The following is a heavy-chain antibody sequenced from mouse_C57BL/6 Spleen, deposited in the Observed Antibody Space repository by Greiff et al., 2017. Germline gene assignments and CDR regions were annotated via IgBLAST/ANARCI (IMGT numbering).Heavy chain of an antibody. D-gene: IGHD1-1*01. Sequence: EVQLQQSGPELVKPGASVKISCKASGYSFTDYNMTWVKQSNGKSLEWIGVINPNYGNTSYNQKFKGKATLPVDHSSSTAYMQLNSLTSEDSAVYYCERPSPITTVVECPFAYWGQGTRVTVSA. J-gene: IGHJ3*01. CDR1: GYSFTDYN. CDR2: INPNYGNT. CDR3: ERPSPITTVVECPFAY. V-gene: IGHV1-39*01.